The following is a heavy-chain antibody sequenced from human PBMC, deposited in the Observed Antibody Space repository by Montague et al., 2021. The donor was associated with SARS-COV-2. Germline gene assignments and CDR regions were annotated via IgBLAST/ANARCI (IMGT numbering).Heavy chain of an antibody. CDR3: ARGALFYDSSGYYSDAFDI. CDR2: IYTSGST. V-gene: IGHV4-4*07. Sequence: SETLSLTCTVSGGSISSYYWNWIRQSAGKGLKWIGRIYTSGSTNYDPSLKSRVTVSVDTSKNQFSLKLSSVTAADTAVYYCARGALFYDSSGYYSDAFDIWGQGTMVTVSS. CDR1: GGSISSYY. J-gene: IGHJ3*02. D-gene: IGHD3-22*01.